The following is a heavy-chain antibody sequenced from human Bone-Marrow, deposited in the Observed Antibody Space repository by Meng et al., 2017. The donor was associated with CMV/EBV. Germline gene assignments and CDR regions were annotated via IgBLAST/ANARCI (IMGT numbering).Heavy chain of an antibody. J-gene: IGHJ2*01. CDR3: SSDPGNWNYVRYFDL. V-gene: IGHV4-34*01. CDR2: INHSGST. CDR1: GGSFSGYY. D-gene: IGHD1-7*01. Sequence: GSLRLSCAVYGGSFSGYYWSWIRQSPGKGLEWIGEINHSGSTTYNPSLKSRVTISVDTSKNQFSLKLISVTAADTAVYYCSSDPGNWNYVRYFDLWGRGTLVTVSS.